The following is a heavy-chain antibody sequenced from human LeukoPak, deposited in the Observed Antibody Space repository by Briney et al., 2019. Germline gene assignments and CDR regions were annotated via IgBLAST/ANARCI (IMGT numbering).Heavy chain of an antibody. CDR3: ARPYYYGSGSYYSFDY. V-gene: IGHV1-69*04. D-gene: IGHD3-10*01. CDR1: GGTFSSYA. J-gene: IGHJ4*02. CDR2: IIPILGIA. Sequence: SVKVSCKASGGTFSSYAIRWVRQAPGQGLEWMGRIIPILGIANYAQKFQGRVTITADKSTSTAYMELSSLRSEDTAVYYCARPYYYGSGSYYSFDYWGQGTLVTVSS.